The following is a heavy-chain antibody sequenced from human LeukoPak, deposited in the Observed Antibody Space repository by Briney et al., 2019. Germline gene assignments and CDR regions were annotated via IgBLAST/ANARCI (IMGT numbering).Heavy chain of an antibody. CDR2: IYPDDSDT. CDR1: GYSFTNYW. V-gene: IGHV5-51*01. CDR3: ARHSSYYDSSGYYWLDY. J-gene: IGHJ4*02. Sequence: GESLKISCKGSGYSFTNYWIGWVRQMPGKGLEWMGIIYPDDSDTRYSPSFQGQVTMSADKSISTAHLQWSSLKASDTAMYYCARHSSYYDSSGYYWLDYWGQGTLVTVS. D-gene: IGHD3-22*01.